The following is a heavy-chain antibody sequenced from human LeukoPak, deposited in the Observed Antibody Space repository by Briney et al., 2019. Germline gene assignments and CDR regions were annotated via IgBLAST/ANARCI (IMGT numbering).Heavy chain of an antibody. CDR1: GFTFSSYA. CDR3: AKEGEVAAIYYYYGMDV. CDR2: ISGSGGST. D-gene: IGHD2-21*02. V-gene: IGHV3-23*01. J-gene: IGHJ6*02. Sequence: GGSLRLSCAASGFTFSSYAMSWVRQAPGKGVEWVSAISGSGGSTYYADSVKGRFTISRDNSKNTLYLQMNSLRAEDTAVYYCAKEGEVAAIYYYYGMDVWGQGTTVTVSS.